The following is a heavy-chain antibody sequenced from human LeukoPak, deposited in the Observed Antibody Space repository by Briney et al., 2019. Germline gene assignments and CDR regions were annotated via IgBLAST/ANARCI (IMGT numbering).Heavy chain of an antibody. D-gene: IGHD3-22*01. J-gene: IGHJ4*02. Sequence: GGSLRLSCAASGFTFSSYSMNWVRQAPGKGLEWVSSISSSSSYIYYADSVKGRFTISRDNAKNSLYLQMNSLRAEDTAVYYCARDSGAYDSSGYFDYWGQGTLVTVSP. V-gene: IGHV3-21*01. CDR1: GFTFSSYS. CDR2: ISSSSSYI. CDR3: ARDSGAYDSSGYFDY.